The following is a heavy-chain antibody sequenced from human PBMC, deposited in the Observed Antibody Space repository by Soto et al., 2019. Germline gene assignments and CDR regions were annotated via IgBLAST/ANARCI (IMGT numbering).Heavy chain of an antibody. Sequence: QVQLVQSGAEVKKPGALVKVSCKASGYTFTTYDISWVRQAPGQGLEWMGWMNPHSGDTGYAQRFQGRVTMIRDTSISTVYMEVRSLKSEDTAVYFCARGFRLDYFDYWGQGTLVTVSS. J-gene: IGHJ4*02. CDR2: MNPHSGDT. V-gene: IGHV1-8*02. D-gene: IGHD3-10*01. CDR3: ARGFRLDYFDY. CDR1: GYTFTTYD.